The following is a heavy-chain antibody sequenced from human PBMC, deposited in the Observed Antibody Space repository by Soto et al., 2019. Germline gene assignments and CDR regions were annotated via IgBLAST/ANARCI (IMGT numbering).Heavy chain of an antibody. D-gene: IGHD2-8*01. Sequence: EVQLVESGGGLVEPGGALRLSCAASGFTFRNYWMHWVRQAPGKGLVWVARIDTDGNSINYADFVEGRLRISRDNAKNTMYLQMKSLRAEDTAVYYCARNSPGVYALWVDVWGQGTTVTVS. V-gene: IGHV3-74*01. CDR1: GFTFRNYW. CDR2: IDTDGNSI. J-gene: IGHJ6*02. CDR3: ARNSPGVYALWVDV.